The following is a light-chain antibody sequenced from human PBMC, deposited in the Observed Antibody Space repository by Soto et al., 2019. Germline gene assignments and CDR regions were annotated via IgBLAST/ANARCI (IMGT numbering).Light chain of an antibody. CDR3: QRYGSSPKT. V-gene: IGKV3-20*01. CDR1: QSVSSSY. Sequence: EIVLTQSPGTLSLSPGERAXXXXXXSQSVSSSYLAWYQQKPGQAPRLLIYGASSRATGIPDRFSGSGSGTDFTLTISRLEPEDFAVYYCQRYGSSPKTFGQGTKV. J-gene: IGKJ1*01. CDR2: GAS.